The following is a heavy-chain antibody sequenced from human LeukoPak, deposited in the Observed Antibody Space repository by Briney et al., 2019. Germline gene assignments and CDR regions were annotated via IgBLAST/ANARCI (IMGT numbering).Heavy chain of an antibody. CDR2: IYYSGST. CDR3: ARLDYAGNWVDH. J-gene: IGHJ4*02. V-gene: IGHV4-31*03. Sequence: SQTLSLTCTVSGGSISSGGYYWSWIRQHPGKGLEWIGYIYYSGSTYYNPSLKSRVTISVDTSKNQFSLKLSSVTAADTAVYYCARLDYAGNWVDHWGRGTQVTVSS. CDR1: GGSISSGGYY. D-gene: IGHD4-23*01.